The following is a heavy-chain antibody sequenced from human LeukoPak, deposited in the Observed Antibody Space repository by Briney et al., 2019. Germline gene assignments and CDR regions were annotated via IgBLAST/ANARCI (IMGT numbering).Heavy chain of an antibody. CDR2: LYPGDPDT. V-gene: IGHV5-51*01. Sequence: GESLKISCQGSGYSFTSYWLGWVRQMPGKGLDWMGILYPGDPDTTYSPYFKGQVTIPADKSISTAYLQWSSLKASDTAMYYCARLRRIQICLHWFDPWGQGTLVTVSS. CDR1: GYSFTSYW. D-gene: IGHD5-18*01. J-gene: IGHJ5*02. CDR3: ARLRRIQICLHWFDP.